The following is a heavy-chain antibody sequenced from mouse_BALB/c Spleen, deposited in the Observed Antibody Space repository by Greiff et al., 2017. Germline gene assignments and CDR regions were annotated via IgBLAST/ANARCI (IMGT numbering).Heavy chain of an antibody. CDR2: ILPGSGST. D-gene: IGHD1-1*01. J-gene: IGHJ4*01. CDR1: GYTFSSYW. Sequence: VQLQQSGAELMKPGASVKISCKATGYTFSSYWIEWVKQRPGHGLEWIGEILPGSGSTNYNEKFKGKATFTADTSSNTAYMQLSSLTSEDSAVYYCARGGVLRFSYAMDYWGQGTSVTVSS. CDR3: ARGGVLRFSYAMDY. V-gene: IGHV1-9*01.